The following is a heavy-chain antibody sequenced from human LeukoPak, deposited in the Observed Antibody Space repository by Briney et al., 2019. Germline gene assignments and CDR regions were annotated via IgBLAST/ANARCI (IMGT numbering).Heavy chain of an antibody. CDR1: GFTFSSYA. J-gene: IGHJ3*01. CDR3: AKGLYDSRSPMGAFDV. D-gene: IGHD3-10*01. V-gene: IGHV3-23*01. Sequence: PGGSLRLSCAASGFTFSSYAMSWVRQAPGKGLEWVSAISGSGGSTYYADSVKGRFTISRDNFKNTLYLQMNSLRAEDTAVYFCAKGLYDSRSPMGAFDVWGLGTMVTVSS. CDR2: ISGSGGST.